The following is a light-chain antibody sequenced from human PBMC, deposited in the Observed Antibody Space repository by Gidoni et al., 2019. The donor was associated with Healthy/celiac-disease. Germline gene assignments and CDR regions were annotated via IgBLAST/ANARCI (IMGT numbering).Light chain of an antibody. Sequence: SQSVSSSYLAWYQQKPGQAPRLLIYGASSRATGIPDRFSGSGSGTDFTLTISRLEPEDFAVYYCQQYGSSPFTFGPGTKVDIK. CDR2: GAS. CDR1: QSVSSSY. J-gene: IGKJ3*01. CDR3: QQYGSSPFT. V-gene: IGKV3-20*01.